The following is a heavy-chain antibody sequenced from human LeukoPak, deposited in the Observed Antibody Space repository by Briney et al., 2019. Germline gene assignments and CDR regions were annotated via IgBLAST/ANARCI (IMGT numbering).Heavy chain of an antibody. D-gene: IGHD6-13*01. J-gene: IGHJ6*02. CDR1: GFTFSSYW. Sequence: SGGSLRLSCAASGFTFSSYWMSWVRQAPGKGLEWVANIKQDGSEKYYVDSVKGRFTISRDNAKNSLYLQMNSLRAEDTAVYYCARDLSSSWYGDYYYGMDVWGQGTTVTVSS. V-gene: IGHV3-7*01. CDR2: IKQDGSEK. CDR3: ARDLSSSWYGDYYYGMDV.